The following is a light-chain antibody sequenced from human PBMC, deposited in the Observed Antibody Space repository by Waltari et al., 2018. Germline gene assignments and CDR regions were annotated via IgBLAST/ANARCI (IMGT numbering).Light chain of an antibody. V-gene: IGKV1-5*03. CDR2: RAS. CDR1: QSVRIW. Sequence: DLQMTQSPSTLSASVGDRVTITCRASQSVRIWLAWYQQKAGTAPKLLISRASNLETGVPSRFSGGGSGTEFTLTISSLQPDDFGTYYCQQYNSHPLTFGGGTKVEIK. J-gene: IGKJ4*01. CDR3: QQYNSHPLT.